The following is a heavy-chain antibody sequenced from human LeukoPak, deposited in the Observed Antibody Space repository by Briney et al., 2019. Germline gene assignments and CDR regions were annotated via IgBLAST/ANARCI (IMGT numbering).Heavy chain of an antibody. CDR1: GYSFTSYR. CDR2: IYPGDSDT. V-gene: IGHV5-51*01. Sequence: GASLKISCKGAGYSFTSYRIGWVRQMPGKGLEWMGIIYPGDSDTRYSPSFQGQVTISADKSISTAYLQWSSLKASDTAMYYCMRAAGSYYYYYYMDVWGKGTTVTVSS. J-gene: IGHJ6*03. CDR3: MRAAGSYYYYYYMDV. D-gene: IGHD6-13*01.